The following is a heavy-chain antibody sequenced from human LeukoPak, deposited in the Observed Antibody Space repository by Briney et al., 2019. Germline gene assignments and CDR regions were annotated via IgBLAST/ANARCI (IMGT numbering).Heavy chain of an antibody. CDR2: VYSGGST. CDR1: GFTVSSNY. CDR3: PRVAREWSGGSRYSGFDR. V-gene: IGHV3-66*02. Sequence: PWGTLRLCCAASGFTVSSNYMSWVRQAPGKGMERVSVVYSGGSTYYAKSVKGRFTISRDNSKSTLYLGMNSLRAEATALYYCPRVAREWSGGSRYSGFDRWCKGTSVTVSS. J-gene: IGHJ5*02. D-gene: IGHD2-15*01.